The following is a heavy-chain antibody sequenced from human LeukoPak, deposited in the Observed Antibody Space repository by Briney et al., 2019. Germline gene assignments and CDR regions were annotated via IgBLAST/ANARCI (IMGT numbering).Heavy chain of an antibody. V-gene: IGHV4-59*12. J-gene: IGHJ5*02. CDR2: LYYRGTT. CDR1: GGSMSSYY. D-gene: IGHD3-10*01. Sequence: SETLSLTCTVSGGSMSSYYWSWIRQPPGKGLEWIGYLYYRGTTNYNPSLQSRVTISVDTSKNQFSLKLSSVTAADTAVYYCASGPPITMVRGVIPPWGQGTLVTVSS. CDR3: ASGPPITMVRGVIPP.